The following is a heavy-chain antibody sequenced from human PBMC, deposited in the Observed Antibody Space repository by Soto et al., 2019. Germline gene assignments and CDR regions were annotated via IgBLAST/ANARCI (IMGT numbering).Heavy chain of an antibody. CDR2: ISGSGGST. J-gene: IGHJ4*02. CDR3: AKLLSDSYAYFDY. D-gene: IGHD5-18*01. V-gene: IGHV3-23*01. CDR1: GFTFSSYA. Sequence: HPGGSLRLSCAASGFTFSSYAMSWVRQAPGKGLEWVSAISGSGGSTYYADSVKGRFTISRDNSKNTLYLQMNSLRAEDTAVYYCAKLLSDSYAYFDYWGQGTLVTVSS.